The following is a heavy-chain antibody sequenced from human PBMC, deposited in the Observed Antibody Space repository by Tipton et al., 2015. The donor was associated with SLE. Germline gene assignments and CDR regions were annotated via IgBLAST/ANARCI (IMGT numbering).Heavy chain of an antibody. CDR1: GGSISSSSYY. Sequence: TLSLTCTVSGGSISSSSYYWSWIRQPPGKGLEWIGEINHSGSTNYNPSLKSRVTISVDTSKNQFSPKLSSVTAADTAVYYCARVPLGGTYYYYYYMDVWGKGTTVTVSS. V-gene: IGHV4-39*07. D-gene: IGHD4-23*01. CDR2: INHSGST. J-gene: IGHJ6*03. CDR3: ARVPLGGTYYYYYYMDV.